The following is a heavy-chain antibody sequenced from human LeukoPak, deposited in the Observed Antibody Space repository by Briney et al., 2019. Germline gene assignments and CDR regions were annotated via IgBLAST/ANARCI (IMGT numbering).Heavy chain of an antibody. V-gene: IGHV1-18*04. CDR2: ISAYNGNT. CDR3: ARELGSDAFDI. J-gene: IGHJ3*02. Sequence: ASVKVSCKASGYTFTGYYMHWVRQAPGQGLEWMGWISAYNGNTNYAQKLQGRVTMTTDTSTSTAYMELRSLRSDDTAVYYCARELGSDAFDIWGQGTMVTVSS. CDR1: GYTFTGYY.